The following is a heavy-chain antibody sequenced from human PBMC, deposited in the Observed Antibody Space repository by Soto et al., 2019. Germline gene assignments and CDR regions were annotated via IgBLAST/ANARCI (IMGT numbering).Heavy chain of an antibody. CDR2: IYYSGST. J-gene: IGHJ5*02. Sequence: PSETLSLTCTVSGGSISSSSYYWGWIHQPPGKGLEWIGSIYYSGSTYYNPSLKSRVTISVDTSKNQFSLKLSSVTAADTAVYYCARHVDTAMVDIRNWFDPWGQGTLVTVSS. CDR1: GGSISSSSYY. V-gene: IGHV4-39*01. D-gene: IGHD5-18*01. CDR3: ARHVDTAMVDIRNWFDP.